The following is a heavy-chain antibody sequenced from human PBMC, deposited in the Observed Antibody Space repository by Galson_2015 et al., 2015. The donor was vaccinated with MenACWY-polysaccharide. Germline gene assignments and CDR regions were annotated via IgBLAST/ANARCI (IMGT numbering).Heavy chain of an antibody. CDR1: GFTFSSYG. CDR3: AKQPKMVRGVIPPDY. Sequence: SLRLSCAASGFTFSSYGMHWVRQAPGKGLEWVAFIRYDGSNKYYADSVKGRFTISRDNSKNTLYLQMNSLRAEDTAVYYCAKQPKMVRGVIPPDYWGQGTLVT. CDR2: IRYDGSNK. V-gene: IGHV3-30*02. D-gene: IGHD3-10*01. J-gene: IGHJ4*02.